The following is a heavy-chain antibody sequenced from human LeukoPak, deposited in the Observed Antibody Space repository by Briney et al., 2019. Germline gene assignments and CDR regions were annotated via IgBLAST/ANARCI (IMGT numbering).Heavy chain of an antibody. D-gene: IGHD3-3*01. J-gene: IGHJ5*02. CDR2: INHSGST. V-gene: IGHV4-34*01. CDR1: GGSIISYY. CDR3: ARSITIFGVVIITENWFDP. Sequence: SETLSLTCTVSGGSIISYYWSWIRQPPGKGLEWIGEINHSGSTNYNPSLKSRVTISVDTSKNQFSLKLSSVTAADTAVYYCARSITIFGVVIITENWFDPWGQGTLVTVSS.